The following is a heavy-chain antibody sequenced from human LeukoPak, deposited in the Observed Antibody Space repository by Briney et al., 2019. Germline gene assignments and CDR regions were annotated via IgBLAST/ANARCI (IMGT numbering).Heavy chain of an antibody. CDR1: GGSISSGGYY. V-gene: IGHV4-31*03. D-gene: IGHD2-2*02. J-gene: IGHJ4*02. CDR2: IYYSGST. Sequence: SETLSLTCTVSGGSISSGGYYWSWIRQHPGKGLEWIGYIYYSGSTYYNPSLKSRVTISVDTSKNQFSLKLSSVTAADTAVYYCARSIARCSSTSCYRARGDYWGQGTLVTVSS. CDR3: ARSIARCSSTSCYRARGDY.